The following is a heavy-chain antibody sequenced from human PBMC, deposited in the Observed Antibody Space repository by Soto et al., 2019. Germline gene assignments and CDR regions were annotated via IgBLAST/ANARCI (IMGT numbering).Heavy chain of an antibody. CDR2: ISSSSSTI. CDR3: ARAEGYCSGGSCYTPSSPFDI. V-gene: IGHV3-48*01. J-gene: IGHJ3*02. CDR1: GFTFSSYS. Sequence: PGGSPRLSCAASGFTFSSYSMNWVRQASGKGLEWVSYISSSSSTIYYADSVKGRFTISRDNAKNSLYLQMNSLRAEDTAVYYCARAEGYCSGGSCYTPSSPFDIWSQGTMDTVSS. D-gene: IGHD2-15*01.